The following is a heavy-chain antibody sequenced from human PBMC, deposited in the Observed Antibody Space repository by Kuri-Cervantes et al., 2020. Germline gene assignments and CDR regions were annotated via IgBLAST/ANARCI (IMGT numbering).Heavy chain of an antibody. J-gene: IGHJ3*02. CDR1: GFTFSNAW. CDR2: IKSKTDGGTT. Sequence: GGSLRLSCAASGFTFSNAWMSWVRQAPGKGLEWVGRIKSKTDGGTTDYAAPVKGRFTISRDDSKNTLYLQMNSLKTEDTAVYYCAKTTIARLAAAPMGWDAFDIWGQGTMVTVSS. V-gene: IGHV3-15*01. D-gene: IGHD6-13*01. CDR3: AKTTIARLAAAPMGWDAFDI.